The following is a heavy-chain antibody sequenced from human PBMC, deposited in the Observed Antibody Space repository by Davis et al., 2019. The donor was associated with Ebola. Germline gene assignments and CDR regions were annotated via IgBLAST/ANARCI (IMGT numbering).Heavy chain of an antibody. CDR1: GFTLSSFA. CDR2: ISASGDAT. D-gene: IGHD2-21*01. V-gene: IGHV3-23*01. Sequence: GESLKISCAASGFTLSSFAMGWVRQAPGKGLEWVSAISASGDATYFADSVKGRFTISSDHSKNMLSLQLNSLRAEEAAIYYCARGGAGGYWWGAFDYWGQGTLVTVSS. CDR3: ARGGAGGYWWGAFDY. J-gene: IGHJ4*02.